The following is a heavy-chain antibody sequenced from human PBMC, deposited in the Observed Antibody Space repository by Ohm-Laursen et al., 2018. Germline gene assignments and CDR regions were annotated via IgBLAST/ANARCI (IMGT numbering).Heavy chain of an antibody. CDR2: ISYDGSNK. CDR1: GFIFSSYG. Sequence: SLRLSCSASGFIFSSYGMHWVRQAPGKGLEWVAVISYDGSNKYYADSVKGRFTISRDNSKNTLYLQMNSLRAEDTAVYYCAKERVPDYGDYLDAFDIWGQGTMVTVSS. CDR3: AKERVPDYGDYLDAFDI. D-gene: IGHD4-17*01. V-gene: IGHV3-30*18. J-gene: IGHJ3*02.